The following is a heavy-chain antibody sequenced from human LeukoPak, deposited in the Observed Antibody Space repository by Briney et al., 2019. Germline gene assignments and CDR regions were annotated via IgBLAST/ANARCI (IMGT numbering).Heavy chain of an antibody. D-gene: IGHD1-26*01. Sequence: ASVKVSCKASGYTFTSYGISWVRQAPGQGLEWMGWISAYNGNTNYAQKLQGRVTMTTDTSTSTAYMELSRLRSDDTAVYYCASAVGATGYQSWFDPWGQGTLVTVSS. J-gene: IGHJ5*02. V-gene: IGHV1-18*01. CDR3: ASAVGATGYQSWFDP. CDR1: GYTFTSYG. CDR2: ISAYNGNT.